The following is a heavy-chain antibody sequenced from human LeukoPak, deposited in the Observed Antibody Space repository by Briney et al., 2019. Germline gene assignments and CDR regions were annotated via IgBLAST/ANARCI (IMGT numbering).Heavy chain of an antibody. CDR3: ARVGDYDSSVGAFDI. Sequence: SETLSLTCTVSGGSISSYYWSWIRQPPGKGLEWIGYIYYSGSTNYNPSLKSRVTISVDTSKNQFSLKLSSVTASDTAVYYCARVGDYDSSVGAFDIWGQGTMVTVSS. J-gene: IGHJ3*02. CDR2: IYYSGST. CDR1: GGSISSYY. D-gene: IGHD3-22*01. V-gene: IGHV4-59*01.